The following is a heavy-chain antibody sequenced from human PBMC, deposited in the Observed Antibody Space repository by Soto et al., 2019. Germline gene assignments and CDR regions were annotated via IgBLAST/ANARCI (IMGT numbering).Heavy chain of an antibody. Sequence: PSETLSLTCTVSGGSISSSSYYWGWIRQPPGKGLEWIGSIYYSGSTYYNPSLKSRVTISVDTSKNQFSLKLSSVTAADTAVYYCARHVGSSFWFDPWGQGNLVTVSS. CDR2: IYYSGST. D-gene: IGHD6-6*01. V-gene: IGHV4-39*01. CDR1: GGSISSSSYY. CDR3: ARHVGSSFWFDP. J-gene: IGHJ5*02.